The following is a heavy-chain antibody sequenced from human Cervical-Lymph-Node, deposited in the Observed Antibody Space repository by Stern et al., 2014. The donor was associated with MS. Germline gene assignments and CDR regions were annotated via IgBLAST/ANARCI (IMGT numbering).Heavy chain of an antibody. V-gene: IGHV2-5*02. CDR1: GFSLSTSGVG. Sequence: QVTLRESGPTLVKPTQTLTLTCTFSGFSLSTSGVGVGWIRQPPGKALEWLALNYWDDDKRYSPSLKSRLTITKDTSKNQVVLIMTNMDPVDTATYYCAHRHIPYYYDSSSYFDYWGQGTLVTVSS. CDR2: NYWDDDK. CDR3: AHRHIPYYYDSSSYFDY. D-gene: IGHD3-22*01. J-gene: IGHJ4*02.